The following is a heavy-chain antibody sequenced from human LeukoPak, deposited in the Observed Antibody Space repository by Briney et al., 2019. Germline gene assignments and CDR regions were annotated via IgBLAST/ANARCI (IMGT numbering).Heavy chain of an antibody. Sequence: GGSLRLSCAASGFTFSSYSMNWVRQAPGKGLEWVSSISSSSSYIYYADSVKGRFTISRDNSKNTLYLQMNSLRAEDTAVYYCAKESGSYPGFAFDIWGQGTMVTVSS. J-gene: IGHJ3*02. D-gene: IGHD1-26*01. CDR1: GFTFSSYS. CDR3: AKESGSYPGFAFDI. V-gene: IGHV3-21*04. CDR2: ISSSSSYI.